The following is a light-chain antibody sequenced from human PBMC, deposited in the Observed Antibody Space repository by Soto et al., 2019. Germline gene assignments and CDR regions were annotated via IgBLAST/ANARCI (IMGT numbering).Light chain of an antibody. CDR3: QQYNSYSGT. CDR1: QSISSW. CDR2: DAS. J-gene: IGKJ1*01. Sequence: DIQMTQSASTLCASVGDRVTLTCRASQSISSWLAWYQQKPGKAPKLLIYDASSLESGVPSRFSGSGSGTEFTLTISSLQPDDFATYYCQQYNSYSGTFGQGTKVDIK. V-gene: IGKV1-5*01.